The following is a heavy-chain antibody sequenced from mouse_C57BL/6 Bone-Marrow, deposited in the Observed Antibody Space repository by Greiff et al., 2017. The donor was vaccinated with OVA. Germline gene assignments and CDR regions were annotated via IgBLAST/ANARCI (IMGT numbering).Heavy chain of an antibody. CDR2: IDPSDSYT. D-gene: IGHD1-1*01. J-gene: IGHJ4*01. Sequence: VQLQQSGAELVMPGASVKLSCKASGYTFTSYWMHWVKQRPGQGLEWIGEIDPSDSYTNYNQKFKGKSTLTVDKSSSTAYMQLSSLTSEDSAVYYCAREGYYYGSSPYAMDYWGQGTSVTVSS. CDR3: AREGYYYGSSPYAMDY. V-gene: IGHV1-69*01. CDR1: GYTFTSYW.